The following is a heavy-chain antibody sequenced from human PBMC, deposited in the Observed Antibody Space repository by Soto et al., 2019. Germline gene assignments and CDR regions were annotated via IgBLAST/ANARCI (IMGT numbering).Heavy chain of an antibody. CDR2: ISYDGSNK. V-gene: IGHV3-30*18. J-gene: IGHJ4*02. CDR1: GLTFSSYG. D-gene: IGHD5-18*01. CDR3: AKGTWEQLWPLFDY. Sequence: QVQVVESGGGVVQPGRSLRLSCAASGLAASGLTFSSYGMHWVRQAPGKGLEWGAVISYDGSNKYYADSVKGRFTISRDNSKNTPYLQMNSLRVEDTAVYYCAKGTWEQLWPLFDYWGQGTQVTVSS.